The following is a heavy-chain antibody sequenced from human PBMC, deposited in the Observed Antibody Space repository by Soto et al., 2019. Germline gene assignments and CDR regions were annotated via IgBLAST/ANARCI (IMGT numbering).Heavy chain of an antibody. CDR3: AKAGFTIFGEGFDP. V-gene: IGHV3-30*18. D-gene: IGHD3-3*01. J-gene: IGHJ5*02. Sequence: ESGGGVVQPGSSLRLSCAASGFAFRSYGMHWVRQAPGKGLEWVALISHDGDKEYYGDSVKGRFTISRDNSENTLFLRMNSLTADDSAVYFCAKAGFTIFGEGFDPWGQGTRVTVSS. CDR1: GFAFRSYG. CDR2: ISHDGDKE.